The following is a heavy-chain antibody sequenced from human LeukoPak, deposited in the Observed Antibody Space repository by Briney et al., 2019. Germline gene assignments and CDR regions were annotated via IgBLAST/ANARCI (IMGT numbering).Heavy chain of an antibody. CDR3: ARESNYYDSSGYFSYFDY. D-gene: IGHD3-22*01. V-gene: IGHV3-23*01. Sequence: GGSLRLSCAASGFTFSDYAMAWVRQAPGQGLEWVSIISGSDGHIYYADSVKGRFTISRDNSKNTLYLQMNSLRAEDTAVYYCARESNYYDSSGYFSYFDYWGQGTLVTVSS. J-gene: IGHJ4*02. CDR1: GFTFSDYA. CDR2: ISGSDGHI.